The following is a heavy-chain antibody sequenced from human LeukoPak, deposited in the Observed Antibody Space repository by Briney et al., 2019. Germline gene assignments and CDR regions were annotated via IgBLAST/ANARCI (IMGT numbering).Heavy chain of an antibody. D-gene: IGHD5-18*01. V-gene: IGHV4-4*07. CDR2: IYTSGST. Sequence: SSETLSLTCTVSGGSLSSYNWSWIRQPPGKGLEWIGRIYTSGSTNYNPSLKRRVNMSVETSKNQLSLKLRSVAAADAAVYYCARDGMWIQLPDYWGQGTLVTVSS. J-gene: IGHJ4*02. CDR1: GGSLSSYN. CDR3: ARDGMWIQLPDY.